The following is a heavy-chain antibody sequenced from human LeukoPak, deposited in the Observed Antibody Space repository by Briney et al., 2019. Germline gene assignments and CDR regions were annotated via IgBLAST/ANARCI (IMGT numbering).Heavy chain of an antibody. Sequence: GGSLRLSCAASGFTFSNYAMSWVRQAPGKGLEWVASIKQDGSEKYYVDSVKGRFTISRDNAKNSLYLQMNSLRAEDTAVFYCARDKSAGADTGSSFYYWGQGALVTVSS. J-gene: IGHJ4*02. CDR1: GFTFSNYA. CDR2: IKQDGSEK. CDR3: ARDKSAGADTGSSFYY. V-gene: IGHV3-7*03. D-gene: IGHD3-10*01.